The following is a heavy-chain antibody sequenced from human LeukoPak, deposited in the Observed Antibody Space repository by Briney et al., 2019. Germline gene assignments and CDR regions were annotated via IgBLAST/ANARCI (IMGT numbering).Heavy chain of an antibody. D-gene: IGHD4-17*01. J-gene: IGHJ4*02. CDR1: GFTFSSYA. V-gene: IGHV3-23*01. Sequence: TGGSLRLSCAASGFTFSSYAMSWVRQAPGKGLEWVSAISGSGGSTYYADSVKGRFTISRDNSKNTLYLQMNSLRAEDTAVCYCAKGSVEGDYGYDYWGQGTLVTVSS. CDR2: ISGSGGST. CDR3: AKGSVEGDYGYDY.